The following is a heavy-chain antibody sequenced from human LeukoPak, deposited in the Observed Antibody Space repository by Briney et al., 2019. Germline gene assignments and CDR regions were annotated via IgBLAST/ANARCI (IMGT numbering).Heavy chain of an antibody. D-gene: IGHD3-10*01. CDR1: GGSISSYY. V-gene: IGHV4-4*07. Sequence: SETLSLTCTVSGGSISSYYWSWIRQPAGKGLEWIGRIYTSGSTNYNPSLKSRVTMSVDTSKNQFSLKLSSVTSADTAVYYCARDSRTHPLLWFGEYYHYGMDVWGQGTTVTVSS. CDR3: ARDSRTHPLLWFGEYYHYGMDV. CDR2: IYTSGST. J-gene: IGHJ6*02.